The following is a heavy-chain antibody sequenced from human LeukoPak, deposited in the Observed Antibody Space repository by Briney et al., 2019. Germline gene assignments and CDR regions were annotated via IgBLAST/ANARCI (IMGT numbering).Heavy chain of an antibody. CDR1: GYTLTESS. CDR3: ATGVGGSSAQWFDP. J-gene: IGHJ5*02. Sequence: GASVKVSCKVSGYTLTESSMHWVRQAPGKGLEWMGGFDPEDGETIYAQKFQGRVTMTEDTSTDTAYMELSSLRSEDTAVYYCATGVGGSSAQWFDPWGQGTLVTVSS. V-gene: IGHV1-24*01. D-gene: IGHD3-16*01. CDR2: FDPEDGET.